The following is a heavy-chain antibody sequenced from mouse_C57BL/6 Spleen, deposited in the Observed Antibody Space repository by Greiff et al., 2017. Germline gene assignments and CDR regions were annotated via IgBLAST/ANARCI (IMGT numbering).Heavy chain of an antibody. J-gene: IGHJ1*03. CDR3: ATSSNYYGSRESCWYFAV. Sequence: VQLQQPGAELVKPGASVKLSCKASGYTFTSYWMHWVKQRPGQGLEWIGMIHPNSGSTNYNEKFKSKATLTVDKSSSTAYKQLTSLTSEDSAVYYCATSSNYYGSRESCWYFAVWGTGTTVTVSS. V-gene: IGHV1-64*01. CDR1: GYTFTSYW. D-gene: IGHD1-1*01. CDR2: IHPNSGST.